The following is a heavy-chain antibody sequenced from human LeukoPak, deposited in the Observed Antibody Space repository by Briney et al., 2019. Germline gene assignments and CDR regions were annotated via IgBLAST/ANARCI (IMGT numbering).Heavy chain of an antibody. D-gene: IGHD1-1*01. V-gene: IGHV4-30-4*08. CDR3: ARGYGTFYYYYMDV. CDR1: GGSISSGDYY. CDR2: IYYSGST. J-gene: IGHJ6*03. Sequence: PSETLSLTCTVSGGSISSGDYYWSWIRQPPGKGLEWIGYIYYSGSTYYKPSLKSRVTISVDTSKNQFSLKLSSVTAADTAVYYCARGYGTFYYYYMDVWGKGTTVTVSS.